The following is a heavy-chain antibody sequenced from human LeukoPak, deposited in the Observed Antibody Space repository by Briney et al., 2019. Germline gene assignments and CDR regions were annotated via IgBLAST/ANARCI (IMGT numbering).Heavy chain of an antibody. J-gene: IGHJ4*02. D-gene: IGHD5-24*01. CDR2: IKEDGSLT. CDR1: GFNFWSHW. Sequence: GGSLRLSCAASGFNFWSHWMNWVRQAPGKGLEWVANIKEDGSLTYYVDSVWGRFSISRDNTKNSLYLQMNSLRVEDTAVYFCVRDGYNQNRFDYWGQGTLITVSS. V-gene: IGHV3-7*03. CDR3: VRDGYNQNRFDY.